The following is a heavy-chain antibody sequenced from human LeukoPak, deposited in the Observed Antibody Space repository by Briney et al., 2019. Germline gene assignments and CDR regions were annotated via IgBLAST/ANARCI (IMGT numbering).Heavy chain of an antibody. J-gene: IGHJ6*02. CDR2: IYYSGST. CDR1: GGSISSYY. D-gene: IGHD3-10*01. V-gene: IGHV4-59*08. Sequence: SETLSLTCTVSGGSISSYYWSWIRQPPGKGLEWIGYIYYSGSTNYNPSLKSRVTISVDTSKNQFSLKLSSVTAADTAVYYCARHGYYGSGSYRTYGMDVWGQGTTVTVSS. CDR3: ARHGYYGSGSYRTYGMDV.